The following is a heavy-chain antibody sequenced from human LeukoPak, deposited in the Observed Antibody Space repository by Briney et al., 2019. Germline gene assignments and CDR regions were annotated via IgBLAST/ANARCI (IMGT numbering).Heavy chain of an antibody. Sequence: GGSLRLSCAASGFTFSSYSMNWVRQAPGKGLEWVSSISSSSSYIYYADSVKGRFTISRDNSKNTLYLQMNSLRAEDTAVYYCARDSVLRYFDWSWYWDYYMDVWGKGTTVTVSS. CDR2: ISSSSSYI. CDR3: ARDSVLRYFDWSWYWDYYMDV. CDR1: GFTFSSYS. J-gene: IGHJ6*03. D-gene: IGHD3-9*01. V-gene: IGHV3-21*01.